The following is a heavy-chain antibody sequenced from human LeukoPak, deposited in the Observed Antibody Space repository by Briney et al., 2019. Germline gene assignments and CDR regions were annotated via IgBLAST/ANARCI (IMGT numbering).Heavy chain of an antibody. CDR1: GFTFSSYW. J-gene: IGHJ4*02. CDR2: INSDGSST. V-gene: IGHV3-74*01. D-gene: IGHD3-10*01. CDR3: ARDRPITMLDY. Sequence: GGSLRLSCAASGFTFSSYWMHWVRQAPGKGLVWVSRINSDGSSTSYADSVKGRFTISRDNAKNTLYLQMNGLRAEDTAVYYCARDRPITMLDYWGQGTLVTVSS.